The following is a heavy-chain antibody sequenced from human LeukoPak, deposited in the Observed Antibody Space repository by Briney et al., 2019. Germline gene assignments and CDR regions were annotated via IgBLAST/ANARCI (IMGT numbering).Heavy chain of an antibody. V-gene: IGHV1-69*06. D-gene: IGHD4-17*01. CDR2: IINMFGTT. CDR1: GGTFSNFA. J-gene: IGHJ3*02. Sequence: SVRVSCKASGGTFSNFAISWVRQAPGQGLEWMGGIINMFGTTNYAQKFQGRVTITADKTTSIAYMDLSSLRSEDTAVYYCTRGGADDYGDDPEALDIWGQGTMVTVSS. CDR3: TRGGADDYGDDPEALDI.